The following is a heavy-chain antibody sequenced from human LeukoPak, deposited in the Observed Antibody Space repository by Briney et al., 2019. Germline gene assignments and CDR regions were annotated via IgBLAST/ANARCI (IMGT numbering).Heavy chain of an antibody. J-gene: IGHJ4*02. CDR3: ARGSEWGGFDY. CDR2: IYSSGST. D-gene: IGHD1-26*01. V-gene: IGHV4-30-4*01. CDR1: GGSISSGDYY. Sequence: SETLSLTCTVSGGSISSGDYYWSWIRQPPGTGLEWIGYIYSSGSTSYNPSLKSRVTISVDTSKNQFSLKLSSVTAADTAVYYCARGSEWGGFDYWGQGTLVTVSS.